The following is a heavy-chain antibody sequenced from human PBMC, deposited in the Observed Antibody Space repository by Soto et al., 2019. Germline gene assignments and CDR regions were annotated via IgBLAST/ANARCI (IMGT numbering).Heavy chain of an antibody. V-gene: IGHV4-30-2*01. CDR3: ARGNICGDYYYYYAMDV. CDR1: GGSISSGDYS. Sequence: TSETLSLTCVVSGGSISSGDYSWSWIRQPPGKGLEWIGYIYHSGSTYYNPSLKSRVTISVDRSKNQFSLKLSSVTAADTALYYCARGNICGDYYYYYAMDVWGQGTTVTVSS. CDR2: IYHSGST. J-gene: IGHJ6*02. D-gene: IGHD4-17*01.